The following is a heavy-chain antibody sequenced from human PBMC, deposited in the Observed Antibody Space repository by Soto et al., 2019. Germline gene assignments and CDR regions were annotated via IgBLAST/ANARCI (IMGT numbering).Heavy chain of an antibody. Sequence: EVQLVESGGGLVQPGRSLRLSCAASGFTFDDYAMHWVRQAPGKGLEWVSGISWNSGSIGYADSVKGRFTISRDNAKHSLYLQMNSLRAEDTALYYCAKDTSMTVDYMDVWGKGTTVTVSS. J-gene: IGHJ6*03. CDR2: ISWNSGSI. CDR1: GFTFDDYA. CDR3: AKDTSMTVDYMDV. V-gene: IGHV3-9*01. D-gene: IGHD4-17*01.